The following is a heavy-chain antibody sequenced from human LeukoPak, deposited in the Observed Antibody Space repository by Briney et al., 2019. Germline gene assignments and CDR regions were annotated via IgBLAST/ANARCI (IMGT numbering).Heavy chain of an antibody. CDR3: AKDLMLSPWNAFDI. Sequence: ETLSLTCTVSGGSINNFYWSWVRQAPGKGLEWVSAISGSGGSTYYADSVKGRFTISRDNSKNTLYLQMNGLRAEDTAVYYCAKDLMLSPWNAFDIWGQGTMVTVSS. J-gene: IGHJ3*02. CDR1: GGSINNFY. CDR2: ISGSGGST. V-gene: IGHV3-23*01. D-gene: IGHD2-8*01.